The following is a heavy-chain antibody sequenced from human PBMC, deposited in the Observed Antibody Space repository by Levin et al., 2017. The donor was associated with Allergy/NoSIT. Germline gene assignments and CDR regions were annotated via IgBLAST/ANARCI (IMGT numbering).Heavy chain of an antibody. J-gene: IGHJ2*01. CDR1: GGTVDNYY. D-gene: IGHD6-13*01. Sequence: PSETLSLTCTVSGGTVDNYYWAWIRQSPGKGLEWIGYLYYSGSTKYSPSFQSRVTISLDTSKSHFSLRLNSVTAADTGLYYCARVGYSSSWYGYFDLWGRGTQVTVSS. CDR3: ARVGYSSSWYGYFDL. CDR2: LYYSGST. V-gene: IGHV4-59*02.